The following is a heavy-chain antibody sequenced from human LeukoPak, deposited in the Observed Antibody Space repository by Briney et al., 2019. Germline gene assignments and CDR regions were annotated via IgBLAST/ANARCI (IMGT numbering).Heavy chain of an antibody. CDR3: ARGSVVPAADFDY. Sequence: SETLSLTCAVYGGSFSGYYWSWIRQPPGKGLEWIGEINHSGSTNYNPSLKSRVTISVDTSKNQFSLKLSSVTAADTAVYYCARGSVVPAADFDYWGQETLVIIAS. J-gene: IGHJ4*02. V-gene: IGHV4-34*01. CDR1: GGSFSGYY. D-gene: IGHD2-2*01. CDR2: INHSGST.